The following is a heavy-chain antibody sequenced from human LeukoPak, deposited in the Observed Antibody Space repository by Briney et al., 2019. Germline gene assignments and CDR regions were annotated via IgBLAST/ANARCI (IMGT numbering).Heavy chain of an antibody. D-gene: IGHD6-13*01. V-gene: IGHV3-30*02. CDR2: IWYDGSNK. J-gene: IGHJ4*02. CDR1: GFTFSSYG. Sequence: GGSLRLSCAASGFTFSSYGMHWVRQAPGKGLEWVAVIWYDGSNKYYADSVKGRFTISRDNSKNTLYLQMNSLRAEDTAVYYCAKGGRIAAAANYFDYWGQGTLVTVSS. CDR3: AKGGRIAAAANYFDY.